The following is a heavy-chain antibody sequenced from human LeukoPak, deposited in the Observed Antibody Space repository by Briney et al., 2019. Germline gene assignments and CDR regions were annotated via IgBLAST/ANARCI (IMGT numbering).Heavy chain of an antibody. Sequence: SETLSLTCAVSGGSISSSNWWSWVRQPPGKGLEWIGEIYHSGSTNYNPSLKSRVTISVDTSKNQFSLKLSSVTAADTAVYYCAREREGDFDYWGQGTQVTVSS. D-gene: IGHD5-24*01. V-gene: IGHV4-4*02. CDR1: GGSISSSNW. CDR3: AREREGDFDY. J-gene: IGHJ4*02. CDR2: IYHSGST.